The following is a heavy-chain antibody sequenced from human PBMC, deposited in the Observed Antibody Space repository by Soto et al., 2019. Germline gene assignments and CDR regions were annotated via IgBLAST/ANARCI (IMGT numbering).Heavy chain of an antibody. D-gene: IGHD3-22*01. CDR1: GYTFTGYY. CDR2: INPNSGGT. CDR3: ATHDSSGYYYFDY. Sequence: QVQLVQSGAEVKKPGASVKVSCKASGYTFTGYYMHWVRQAPGQGLEWMGWINPNSGGTNYAQKFQRRSTRTRDTSISTAYMELSRLRTDDTAVYYCATHDSSGYYYFDYWCEGTLVTVSS. V-gene: IGHV1-2*02. J-gene: IGHJ4*02.